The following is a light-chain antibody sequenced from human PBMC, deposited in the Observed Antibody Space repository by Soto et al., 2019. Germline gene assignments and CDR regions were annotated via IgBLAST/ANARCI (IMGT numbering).Light chain of an antibody. CDR3: CSYAGSSTWV. V-gene: IGLV2-23*02. Sequence: QSAPTQPASVSGSPGQSITISCSGTSSDVGSYNFVSWYQQHPGKAPKLMIYGVSKRPSGISNRFSGSKSGNTASLTISGLQAEDEADYYCCSYAGSSTWVFGGGTKPPS. J-gene: IGLJ3*02. CDR1: SSDVGSYNF. CDR2: GVS.